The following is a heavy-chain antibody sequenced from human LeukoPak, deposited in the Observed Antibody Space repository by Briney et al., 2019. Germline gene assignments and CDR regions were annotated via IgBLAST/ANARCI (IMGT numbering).Heavy chain of an antibody. D-gene: IGHD3-10*01. CDR3: ARDFLPGFGESLVVNWFDP. CDR1: GYTFTSYG. J-gene: IGHJ5*02. V-gene: IGHV1-18*01. Sequence: GASVKVSCKASGYTFTSYGTSWVRQAPGQGLEWMGWISAYNGNTNYAQKLQGRVTMTTDTSTSTAYMELRSLRSDDTAVYYCARDFLPGFGESLVVNWFDPWGQGTLVTVSS. CDR2: ISAYNGNT.